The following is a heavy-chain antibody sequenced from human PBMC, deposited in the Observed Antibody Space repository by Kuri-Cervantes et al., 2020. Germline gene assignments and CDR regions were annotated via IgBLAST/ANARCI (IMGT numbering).Heavy chain of an antibody. CDR1: GVTLSSYE. V-gene: IGHV3-48*03. Sequence: GGSLRLSCAASGVTLSSYEMNWIRQAPGKGLEWVSYISSSGSTIYYADSVKGRFTISRDNAKNSLYLQMNSLRGEDTAVYYCVRGCDSTSCWAVWGQGTTVTVSS. CDR3: VRGCDSTSCWAV. D-gene: IGHD2/OR15-2a*01. CDR2: ISSSGSTI. J-gene: IGHJ6*02.